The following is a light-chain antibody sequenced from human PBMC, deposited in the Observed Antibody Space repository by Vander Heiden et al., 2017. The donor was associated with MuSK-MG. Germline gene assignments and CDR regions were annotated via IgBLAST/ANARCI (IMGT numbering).Light chain of an antibody. CDR3: QKDDSVPCT. CDR2: GAT. Sequence: DIQMTQSPSSLSASVGARVTLTCRASQGIGTFLAWFQQKPGRVPTVMVFGATTLQSGGPSRFSGNVSGTEFTLTITSLQPEDTATYYCQKDDSVPCTFGKGTKVEIK. CDR1: QGIGTF. J-gene: IGKJ1*01. V-gene: IGKV1-27*01.